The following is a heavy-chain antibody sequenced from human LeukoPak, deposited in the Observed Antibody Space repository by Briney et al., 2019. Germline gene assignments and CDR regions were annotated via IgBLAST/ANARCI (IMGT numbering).Heavy chain of an antibody. V-gene: IGHV4-59*12. CDR3: ARGNGMIHYYYYGMDV. J-gene: IGHJ6*02. Sequence: SEALSLTFTVSGGSISSYYWSWIRQPPGKGLEWMGYIYYSGSTNYNPSLKSRVTISVDTSKNQFSLKLSSVTAADTAVYYCARGNGMIHYYYYGMDVWGQGTTVTVSS. D-gene: IGHD3-16*01. CDR2: IYYSGST. CDR1: GGSISSYY.